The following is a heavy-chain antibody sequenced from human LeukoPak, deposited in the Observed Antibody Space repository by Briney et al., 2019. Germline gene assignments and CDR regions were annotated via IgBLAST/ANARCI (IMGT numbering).Heavy chain of an antibody. Sequence: GGSLRLSCAASGFTFSSYDMHWVRQATGKGLECVSAIGTAGDTYYPGSVKGRFTISRENAKNSLYLQMNSLRAGDTAVYYCARSVSGSYSGFDYWGQGTLVTVSS. D-gene: IGHD1-26*01. CDR3: ARSVSGSYSGFDY. V-gene: IGHV3-13*01. CDR2: IGTAGDT. CDR1: GFTFSSYD. J-gene: IGHJ4*02.